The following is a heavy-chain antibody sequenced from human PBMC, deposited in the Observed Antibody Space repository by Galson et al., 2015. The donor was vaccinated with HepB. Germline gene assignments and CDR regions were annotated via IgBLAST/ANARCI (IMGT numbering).Heavy chain of an antibody. Sequence: SVKVSCKASGYTFTSYYMHWVRQAPGQGLEWMGIINPSGGSTSYAQKFQGRVTMTRGTSTSTVYMELSSLRSEDTAVYYCARGATVTTNTGNWFDPWGQGTLVTVSS. CDR3: ARGATVTTNTGNWFDP. J-gene: IGHJ5*02. CDR2: INPSGGST. D-gene: IGHD4-11*01. CDR1: GYTFTSYY. V-gene: IGHV1-46*01.